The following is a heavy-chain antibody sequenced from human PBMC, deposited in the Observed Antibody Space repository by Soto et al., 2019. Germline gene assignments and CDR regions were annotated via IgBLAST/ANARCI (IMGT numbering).Heavy chain of an antibody. V-gene: IGHV1-24*01. D-gene: IGHD2-15*01. CDR2: FDPEDGET. Sequence: QVQLVQSGAEVKKPGASVKVSCKVSGYTLTELSMHWVRQAPGKGLEWMGGFDPEDGETIYAQKFQGRVTMTEDTSTDTAYMELSSLRSEDTAVYYCATVGYCSGGSCSIGVFDYWGQGTLVTVSS. CDR1: GYTLTELS. CDR3: ATVGYCSGGSCSIGVFDY. J-gene: IGHJ4*02.